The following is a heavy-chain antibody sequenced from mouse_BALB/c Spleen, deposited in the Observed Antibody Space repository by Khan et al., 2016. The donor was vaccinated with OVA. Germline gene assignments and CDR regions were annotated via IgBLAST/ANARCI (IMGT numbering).Heavy chain of an antibody. CDR1: GYSITSDYA. CDR2: ISYSGNT. Sequence: QLEESGPGLVKPSQSLSLTCTVTGYSITSDYAWNWIRQFPGNKLEWMGFISYSGNTNYNPSLKSRISITRDTSKNQFFLQLNSVTTEDTATYYCARVQAGNFDYWGQGTTLTVSS. V-gene: IGHV3-2*02. J-gene: IGHJ2*01. CDR3: ARVQAGNFDY.